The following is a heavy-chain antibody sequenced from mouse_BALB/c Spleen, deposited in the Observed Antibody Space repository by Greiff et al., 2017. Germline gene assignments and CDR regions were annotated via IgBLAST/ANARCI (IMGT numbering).Heavy chain of an antibody. J-gene: IGHJ4*01. CDR1: GFTFSSYA. Sequence: EVMLVESGGGLVKPGGSLKLSCAASGFTFSSYAMSWVRQTPEKRLEWVASISSGGSTYYPDSVKGRFTISRDNARNILYLQMSSLRSEDTAMYYCARGRRGYYAMDYWGQGTSVTVSS. CDR3: ARGRRGYYAMDY. V-gene: IGHV5-6-5*01. CDR2: ISSGGST.